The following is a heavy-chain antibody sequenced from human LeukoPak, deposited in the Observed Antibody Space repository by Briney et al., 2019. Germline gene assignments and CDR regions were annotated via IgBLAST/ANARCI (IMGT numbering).Heavy chain of an antibody. CDR2: IYYSGST. D-gene: IGHD2-8*01. CDR3: TRSTNLEAFDI. Sequence: SETLSLTCIVSGGSVSSGTYHWSWIRQPPGRGLEWIGYIYYSGSTNYNPSLKSRVTISVDTSKNQCSLKLSSVTTADTAVYYCTRSTNLEAFDIWGQGTMVTVSS. CDR1: GGSVSSGTYH. V-gene: IGHV4-61*01. J-gene: IGHJ3*02.